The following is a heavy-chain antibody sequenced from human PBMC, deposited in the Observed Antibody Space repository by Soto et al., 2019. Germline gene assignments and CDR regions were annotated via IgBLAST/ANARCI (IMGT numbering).Heavy chain of an antibody. V-gene: IGHV3-30*18. Sequence: QVQLVESGGGVVQPGRSLRLSCAASGFTFSSYGMHWVRQAAGKGLEWVAVISYDGSNKYYADSVKGRFTISRDNSKNTLYLQMNSLRAEDTAVYYCAKDRRRDYYYGMDVWGQGTTVTVSS. CDR1: GFTFSSYG. D-gene: IGHD6-25*01. CDR3: AKDRRRDYYYGMDV. CDR2: ISYDGSNK. J-gene: IGHJ6*02.